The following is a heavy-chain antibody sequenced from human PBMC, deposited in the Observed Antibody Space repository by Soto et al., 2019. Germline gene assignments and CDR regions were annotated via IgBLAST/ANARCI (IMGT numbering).Heavy chain of an antibody. D-gene: IGHD6-13*01. CDR3: ARSSWYVATNYYYYGMDV. Sequence: PSETLSLTCAVYGGSFSGYYWSWIRQPPGKGLEWVGDINNSGSTNYNPSLKSRVTISVDTSKNQFSLKLSSVTAALTAVYYCARSSWYVATNYYYYGMDVWGHGTTVTVSS. CDR1: GGSFSGYY. J-gene: IGHJ6*02. CDR2: INNSGST. V-gene: IGHV4-34*01.